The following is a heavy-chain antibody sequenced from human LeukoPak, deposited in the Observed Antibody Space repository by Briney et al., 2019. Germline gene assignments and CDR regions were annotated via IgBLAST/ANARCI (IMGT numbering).Heavy chain of an antibody. D-gene: IGHD1-26*01. Sequence: SGGSLILSCAASGFTFSSYAMIWVRQAPGKGLEWVSGISGSGGSTYYADSVKGRFTISRDNSKNTLYVQMNSLRAEDTAVYFCAKGMSGSYLGDFWGQGTLVTVSS. CDR3: AKGMSGSYLGDF. J-gene: IGHJ4*02. V-gene: IGHV3-23*01. CDR2: ISGSGGST. CDR1: GFTFSSYA.